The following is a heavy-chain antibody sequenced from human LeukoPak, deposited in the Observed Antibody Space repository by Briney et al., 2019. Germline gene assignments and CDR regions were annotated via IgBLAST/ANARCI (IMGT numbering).Heavy chain of an antibody. CDR1: GGPISSGGYS. D-gene: IGHD6-13*01. V-gene: IGHV4-30-2*01. CDR2: IYHSGST. J-gene: IGHJ5*02. CDR3: ARAVAAAGVDP. Sequence: SETLSLTCAVSGGPISSGGYSWSWIRQPPGKGLEWIGYIYHSGSTYYNPSLKSRVTISVDRSKNQFSLKLSSVTAADTAVYYCARAVAAAGVDPWGQGTLVTVSS.